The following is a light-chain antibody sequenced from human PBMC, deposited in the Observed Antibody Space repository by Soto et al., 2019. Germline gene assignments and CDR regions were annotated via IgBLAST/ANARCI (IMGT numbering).Light chain of an antibody. J-gene: IGLJ1*01. Sequence: QSVLTQPPSVSGAPGQRVAISCTGSSPNIGADADVHWYQQLPGTAPDRLIYGDNDRPSGVPDLFSGSKSGTSASLAITGLQPEDEADYYCQSYDTSLTTFVFGAGTKVPVL. V-gene: IGLV1-40*01. CDR2: GDN. CDR1: SPNIGADAD. CDR3: QSYDTSLTTFV.